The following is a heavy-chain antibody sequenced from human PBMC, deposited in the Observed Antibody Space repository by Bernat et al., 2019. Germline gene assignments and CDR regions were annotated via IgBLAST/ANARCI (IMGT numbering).Heavy chain of an antibody. Sequence: QVQLQASGPGLVQPSQTLSLTCAVSGGSISSYDYYWSWIRQPPGKGLEWIGYIYYSGKTDYNPSLRSRVTISVDTSQNQFSLKLSSVTAAATAVYYCAGGRDASKVNCWGQGTLVTVSS. CDR2: IYYSGKT. D-gene: IGHD4-4*01. J-gene: IGHJ4*02. CDR1: GGSISSYDYY. V-gene: IGHV4-31*11. CDR3: AGGRDASKVNC.